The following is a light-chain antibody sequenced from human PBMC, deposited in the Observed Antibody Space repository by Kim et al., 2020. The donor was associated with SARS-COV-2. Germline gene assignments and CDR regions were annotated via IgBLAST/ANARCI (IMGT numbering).Light chain of an antibody. CDR2: GKN. J-gene: IGLJ2*01. Sequence: SSELTQDPAVSVALGQTVRITCQGDNLRRYYASWYQQKPGPASVLVIHGKNNRPSGIPDRFSGSSSGNTASLTITGAQAEEEADYYCKSRASSGKVVFGGGTQLTV. V-gene: IGLV3-19*01. CDR1: NLRRYY. CDR3: KSRASSGKVV.